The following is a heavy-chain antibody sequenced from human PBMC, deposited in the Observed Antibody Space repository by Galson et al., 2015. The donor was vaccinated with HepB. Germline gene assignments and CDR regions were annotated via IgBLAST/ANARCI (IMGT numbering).Heavy chain of an antibody. CDR3: AHRQYDSGGDRYVY. D-gene: IGHD3-22*01. CDR1: GFSLSSSGVG. V-gene: IGHV2-5*01. Sequence: PALVKPTQTLTLTCTFSGFSLSSSGVGVGWIRQPPGKALEWLALFYWNDDESYSPSLKSRLTITKDASKNQVVPTMTNMDPVDTATYYCAHRQYDSGGDRYVYWGQGTLVTVSS. CDR2: FYWNDDE. J-gene: IGHJ4*02.